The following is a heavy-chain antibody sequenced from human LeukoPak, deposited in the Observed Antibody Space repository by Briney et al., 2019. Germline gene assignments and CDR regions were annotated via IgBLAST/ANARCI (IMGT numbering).Heavy chain of an antibody. CDR2: INSDGSWT. Sequence: GSLRLSCAASGNYWMHWVRQAPGKGLVWVSHINSDGSWTSYANSVKGRFTISKDNAKNTVYLQMNSLRAEDTAVYYCVSFYETYWGRGTLVTVSS. J-gene: IGHJ4*02. V-gene: IGHV3-74*01. CDR3: VSFYETY. D-gene: IGHD2/OR15-2a*01. CDR1: GNYW.